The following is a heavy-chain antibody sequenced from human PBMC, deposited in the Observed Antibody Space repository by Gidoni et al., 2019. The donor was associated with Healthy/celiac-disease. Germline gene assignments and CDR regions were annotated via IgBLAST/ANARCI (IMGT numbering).Heavy chain of an antibody. Sequence: EVQLLESGGGLVQPGGSLRLSCAASGFTFSRYAMSWVRQAPGKGLEWVSAISGSGGSTYYADSVKGRFTISRDNSKNTLYLQMNSLRAEDTAVYYCATSKSSYSSSWDDAFDIWGQGTMVTVSS. D-gene: IGHD6-13*01. CDR3: ATSKSSYSSSWDDAFDI. V-gene: IGHV3-23*01. J-gene: IGHJ3*02. CDR2: ISGSGGST. CDR1: GFTFSRYA.